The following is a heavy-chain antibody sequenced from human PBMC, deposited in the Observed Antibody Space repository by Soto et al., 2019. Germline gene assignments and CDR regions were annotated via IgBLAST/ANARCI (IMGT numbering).Heavy chain of an antibody. D-gene: IGHD2-15*01. CDR2: ISSSSSYI. Sequence: GGSLRLSCAASGFTFSSYSMNWVRQAPGKGLEWVSSISSSSSYIYYADSVKGRFTISRDNAKNSLYLQMNSLRAEDTAVYYCARLKSGDIVGLNWFDPWGQGTLVTVSS. CDR1: GFTFSSYS. V-gene: IGHV3-21*01. CDR3: ARLKSGDIVGLNWFDP. J-gene: IGHJ5*02.